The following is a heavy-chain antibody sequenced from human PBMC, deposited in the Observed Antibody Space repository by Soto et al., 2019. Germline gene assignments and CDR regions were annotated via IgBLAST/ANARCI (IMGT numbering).Heavy chain of an antibody. J-gene: IGHJ6*02. V-gene: IGHV3-23*01. CDR3: AKTPRGGDWPYGMDV. CDR2: ISGGGGST. CDR1: GFTFSSYA. D-gene: IGHD2-21*02. Sequence: EVQVLESGGGLVQPGGSLRLSCAASGFTFSSYAMTWVRQAPGKGLEWVSAISGGGGSTYYADSLKGRFTISRDNSKNTLYLQMNSLRAEDTAVYYCAKTPRGGDWPYGMDVWGHGTTVTVSS.